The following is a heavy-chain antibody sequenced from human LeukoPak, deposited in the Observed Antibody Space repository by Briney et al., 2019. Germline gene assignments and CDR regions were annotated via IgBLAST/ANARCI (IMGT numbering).Heavy chain of an antibody. CDR2: INHSGST. V-gene: IGHV4-34*01. CDR1: GGSFSGYY. CDR3: ARRRVTTWDFDY. D-gene: IGHD4-17*01. J-gene: IGHJ4*02. Sequence: SETLSLTCAVYGGSFSGYYWSWIRQPPGKGLEWIGEINHSGSTNYNPSLKSRVTISVDTSKNQFSLKLSSVTAADTAVYYCARRRVTTWDFDYWGQGTLVTVSS.